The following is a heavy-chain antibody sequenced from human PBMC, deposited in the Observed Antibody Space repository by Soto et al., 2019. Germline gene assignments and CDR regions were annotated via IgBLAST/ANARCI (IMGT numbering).Heavy chain of an antibody. CDR2: IKQDGSQK. CDR3: AKDRAVTQRIVFDY. J-gene: IGHJ4*02. Sequence: EVQLAESGGGLVQPGGSLGLSCAASGFTFSSYWMTWVRQAPGKGLEWVANIKQDGSQKYYVDSVKGRFTISRDNAKNSLYLQMNSLRAEDTAVYYCAKDRAVTQRIVFDYWGQGTLVTVSS. CDR1: GFTFSSYW. V-gene: IGHV3-7*01. D-gene: IGHD4-17*01.